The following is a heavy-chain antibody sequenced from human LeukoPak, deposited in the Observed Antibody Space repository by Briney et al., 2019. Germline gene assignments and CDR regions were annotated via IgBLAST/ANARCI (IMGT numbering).Heavy chain of an antibody. D-gene: IGHD3-10*01. CDR3: ARDAYYYYGSGSPIRAFDI. J-gene: IGHJ3*02. Sequence: ASVKVSCKASGYTFISYSISWVRPAAGQGLEWMGWICAYNGNTNYAQHFQGRVTMTTDTSTSTAYMELRSLRSDDTALYYCARDAYYYYGSGSPIRAFDIWGQGTMVTVSS. CDR2: ICAYNGNT. V-gene: IGHV1-18*01. CDR1: GYTFISYS.